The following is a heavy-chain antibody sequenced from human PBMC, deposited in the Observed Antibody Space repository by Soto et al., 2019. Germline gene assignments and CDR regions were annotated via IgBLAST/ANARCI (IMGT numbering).Heavy chain of an antibody. CDR2: IYISGTT. CDR1: GGSMNAHF. CDR3: AREWSGFDY. V-gene: IGHV4-4*07. J-gene: IGHJ4*02. D-gene: IGHD2-8*01. Sequence: PSETLSLTCTVSGGSMNAHFWSWIRQSAGKGLEWIGHIYISGTTMYNPSLKSRVTMSVDPPKNQLSLKLTSVTAADTAVYYCAREWSGFDYWGQGILVTVSS.